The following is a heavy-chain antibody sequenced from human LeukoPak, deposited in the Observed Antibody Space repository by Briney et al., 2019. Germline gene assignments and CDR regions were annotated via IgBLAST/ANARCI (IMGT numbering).Heavy chain of an antibody. CDR3: ARDVEMATMAAFDI. D-gene: IGHD5-24*01. V-gene: IGHV4-4*07. J-gene: IGHJ3*02. CDR2: IYTSGGT. Sequence: SETLSLTCTVSGGSISSYYWSWIRQPAGKGLEWIGRIYTSGGTNYNPSLKSRVTMSVDTSKNQFSLKLSSVTAADTAVYYCARDVEMATMAAFDIWGQGTMVTVSS. CDR1: GGSISSYY.